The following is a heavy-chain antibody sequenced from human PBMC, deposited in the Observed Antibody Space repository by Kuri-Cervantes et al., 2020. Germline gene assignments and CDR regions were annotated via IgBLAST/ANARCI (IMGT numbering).Heavy chain of an antibody. V-gene: IGHV3-74*01. CDR2: INSDGSST. J-gene: IGHJ6*02. Sequence: GGSLRLSCAASGFTFSSYWMHWVRQAPGKGLVWVSHINSDGSSTSYADSVKGRFTISRDNAKNTLYLQMNSLRAEDTAVYYCAKEEVGSGWPYYYYYYGMDVWGQGTTVTVSS. CDR3: AKEEVGSGWPYYYYYYGMDV. D-gene: IGHD6-19*01. CDR1: GFTFSSYW.